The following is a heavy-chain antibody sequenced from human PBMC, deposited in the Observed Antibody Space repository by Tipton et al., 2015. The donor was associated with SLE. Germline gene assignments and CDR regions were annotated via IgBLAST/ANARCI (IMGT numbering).Heavy chain of an antibody. Sequence: SLRLSCAASGFTVSSNYMSWVRQAPGKGLEWVSVIYSGGSTYYADSVKGRFTISRDNSKNTLYLQMNSLRAEDTAVYYCAKPRGGGTWGDAFDIWGQGTMVTVSS. V-gene: IGHV3-66*04. J-gene: IGHJ3*02. CDR2: IYSGGST. D-gene: IGHD2-15*01. CDR1: GFTVSSNY. CDR3: AKPRGGGTWGDAFDI.